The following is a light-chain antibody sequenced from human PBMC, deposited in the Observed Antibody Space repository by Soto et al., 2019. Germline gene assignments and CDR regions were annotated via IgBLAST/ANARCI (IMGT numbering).Light chain of an antibody. J-gene: IGKJ4*01. CDR3: QQYNNWPLT. CDR1: QSVSSN. Sequence: EIVMTQSPATLSVSPGERATLACRASQSVSSNLAWYQQKPGQAPRLLIYGASTRATGIPARFSGSRSGTEFTLTISSLQSEDFAVYYCQQYNNWPLTFGGGTTVEIK. V-gene: IGKV3-15*01. CDR2: GAS.